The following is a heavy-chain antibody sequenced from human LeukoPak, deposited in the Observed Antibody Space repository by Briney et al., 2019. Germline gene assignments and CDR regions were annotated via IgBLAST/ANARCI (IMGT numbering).Heavy chain of an antibody. CDR2: ISWNSGSI. J-gene: IGHJ6*02. CDR1: GFTFDDYA. Sequence: PGGSLRLSCAASGFTFDDYAMHWVRQAPGKGLEWVSGISWNSGSIGYADSVKGRFTISRDNAKNSLYLQMNSLRAEDTALYYCAKGTVTTFLDYYYYGMDVWGQGTTVTVSS. V-gene: IGHV3-9*01. D-gene: IGHD4-17*01. CDR3: AKGTVTTFLDYYYYGMDV.